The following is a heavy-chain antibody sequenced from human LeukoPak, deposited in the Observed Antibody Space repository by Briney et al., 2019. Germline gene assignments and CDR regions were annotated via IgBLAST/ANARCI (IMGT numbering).Heavy chain of an antibody. Sequence: SVKVSCKASGGTFSRYAISWVRQAPGQGLEWMGGIIPIFDAANYAQKFQGRVTITADESTSTAYMELSSLRSEDTAVYYCARNEGPHYYYYMGVWGKGTTVTISS. CDR1: GGTFSRYA. J-gene: IGHJ6*03. CDR2: IIPIFDAA. V-gene: IGHV1-69*13. D-gene: IGHD1-1*01. CDR3: ARNEGPHYYYYMGV.